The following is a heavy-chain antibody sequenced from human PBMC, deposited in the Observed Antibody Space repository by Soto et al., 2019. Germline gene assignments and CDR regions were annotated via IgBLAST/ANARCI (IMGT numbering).Heavy chain of an antibody. J-gene: IGHJ4*02. V-gene: IGHV4-59*01. D-gene: IGHD3-3*01. CDR2: IYYSGST. CDR1: GGSISSYY. Sequence: SETLSLTCTVSGGSISSYYWSRIRQPPGKGLEWIGYIYYSGSTNYNPSLKSRVTISVDTSKNQFSLKLSSVTAADTAVYYCARASGVYDFWSGYYDYWGQGTLVTVSS. CDR3: ARASGVYDFWSGYYDY.